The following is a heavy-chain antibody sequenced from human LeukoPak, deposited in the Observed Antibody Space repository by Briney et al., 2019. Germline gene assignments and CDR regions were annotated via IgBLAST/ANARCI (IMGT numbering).Heavy chain of an antibody. J-gene: IGHJ3*02. CDR3: ARESRPYSGSYSRSRNDAFDI. D-gene: IGHD1-26*01. CDR1: GNSISSGDNY. Sequence: SQTLSLTCTVSGNSISSGDNYWSWIRQPAGKGLEWIGRIYTSGSTNYNPSLKSRVTMSVDTSKNQFSLKLSSVTAAHTAVYYCARESRPYSGSYSRSRNDAFDIWGQGTMVTVSS. V-gene: IGHV4-61*02. CDR2: IYTSGST.